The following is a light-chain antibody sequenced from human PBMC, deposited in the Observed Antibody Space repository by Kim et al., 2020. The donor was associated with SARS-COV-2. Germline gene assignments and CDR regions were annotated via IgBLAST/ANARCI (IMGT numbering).Light chain of an antibody. J-gene: IGLJ2*01. CDR1: SSNIGSNY. CDR2: RND. CDR3: AAWDDNLTGVV. V-gene: IGLV1-47*01. Sequence: GQRVTISCSGSSSNIGSNYVHWYQQLPGTAPKLLMYRNDQMPSGVPDRFSGSKSGTSASLAISELRSEDEAEYYCAAWDDNLTGVVFAGGTQLTVL.